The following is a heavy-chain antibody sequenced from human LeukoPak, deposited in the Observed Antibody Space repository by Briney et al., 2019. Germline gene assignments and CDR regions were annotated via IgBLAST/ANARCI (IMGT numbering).Heavy chain of an antibody. CDR2: IYYSGST. CDR3: ARDSPQDGMDV. V-gene: IGHV4-59*01. CDR1: GGSFSGYY. Sequence: SSETLSLTCAVYGGSFSGYYWSWIRQPPGKGLEWIGYIYYSGSTNYNPSLKSRVTISVDTSKNQFSLKLSSVTAADTAVYYCARDSPQDGMDVWGQGTTVTVSS. J-gene: IGHJ6*02.